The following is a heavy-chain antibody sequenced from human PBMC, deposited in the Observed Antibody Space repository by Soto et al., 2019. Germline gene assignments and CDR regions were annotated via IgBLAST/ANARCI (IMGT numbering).Heavy chain of an antibody. V-gene: IGHV1-18*01. J-gene: IGHJ4*02. CDR2: IGAYNGDT. CDR3: ARDTTDGY. D-gene: IGHD1-1*01. CDR1: GYTFISYG. Sequence: QVQLVQSGTEVKKPGASVKVSCKSSGYTFISYGISWVRQAPGQGLEWMGWIGAYNGDTRYAQKFQGRVTMTTDPSTSTAYMELRSLRSDDTAVYFCARDTTDGYWGQGTLVTVSS.